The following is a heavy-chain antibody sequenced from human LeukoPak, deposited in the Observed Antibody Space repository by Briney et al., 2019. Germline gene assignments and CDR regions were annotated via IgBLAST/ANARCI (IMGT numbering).Heavy chain of an antibody. CDR2: ISSSSSTI. Sequence: GGSLRLSCAASGFSFSSYSMNWVRQAPGKGLEWISHISSSSSTIYYADSVKGRFTISRDNAKNSLYLQMNSLRAEDTAVYYCAREPRGYSYGLFDYWGQGTLVTVSS. CDR3: AREPRGYSYGLFDY. CDR1: GFSFSSYS. J-gene: IGHJ4*02. V-gene: IGHV3-48*01. D-gene: IGHD5-18*01.